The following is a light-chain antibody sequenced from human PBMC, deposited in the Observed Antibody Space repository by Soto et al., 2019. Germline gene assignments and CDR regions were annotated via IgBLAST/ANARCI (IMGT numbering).Light chain of an antibody. CDR3: GSWDSSLSAYV. Sequence: SVLTQPPSVSAAPGQKVTISCSGSSSNIGGNSVSWYQQLPGTAPKLLIYDDNKRPSGIPDRFSGSKSGTSATLGITGFQTGDEADYYCGSWDSSLSAYVFGTGTKGTVL. CDR1: SSNIGGNS. CDR2: DDN. V-gene: IGLV1-51*01. J-gene: IGLJ1*01.